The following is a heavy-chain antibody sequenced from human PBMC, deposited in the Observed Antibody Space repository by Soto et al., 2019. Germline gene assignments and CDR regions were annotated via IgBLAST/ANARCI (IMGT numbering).Heavy chain of an antibody. V-gene: IGHV3-48*01. Sequence: GGSLRLSCAASGFTFSSYSMNWVRQAPGKGLEWVSYISSSSSTIYYADSVKGRFTISRDNAKNSLYLQMNSLRAEDTAVYYCARDRSSSTSSGWYRYGEDYWGQGTLVTVLL. D-gene: IGHD6-19*01. CDR3: ARDRSSSTSSGWYRYGEDY. J-gene: IGHJ4*02. CDR2: ISSSSSTI. CDR1: GFTFSSYS.